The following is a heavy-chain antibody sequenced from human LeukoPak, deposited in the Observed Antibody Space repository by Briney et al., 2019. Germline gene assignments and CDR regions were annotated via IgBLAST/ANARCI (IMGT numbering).Heavy chain of an antibody. J-gene: IGHJ3*01. V-gene: IGHV4-4*07. CDR3: ARLAGTDAFDV. CDR2: IYTSGNT. D-gene: IGHD6-19*01. CDR1: GGSTSTYY. Sequence: PSETLSLTCTVPGGSTSTYYWSWIRQPAGKGLEWIGRIYTSGNTNYNPSLKSRVTMSVDTSKSQFSLKLSSVTAADTAVYYCARLAGTDAFDVWGQGTMVTVSS.